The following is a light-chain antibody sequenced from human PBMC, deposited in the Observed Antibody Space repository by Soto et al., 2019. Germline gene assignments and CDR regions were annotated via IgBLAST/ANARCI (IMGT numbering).Light chain of an antibody. V-gene: IGLV4-69*01. Sequence: QPVLTQSPSASASLGASVKLTCTLSSGHSSYAIAWHQQQPEKGPRYLMKLSSDGSHSKGDGIPDRFSGSSSGAERYLTISRLQSEDEAEYSCQTWDTGARVVFGGGTKLTVL. CDR1: SGHSSYA. J-gene: IGLJ2*01. CDR2: LSSDGSH. CDR3: QTWDTGARVV.